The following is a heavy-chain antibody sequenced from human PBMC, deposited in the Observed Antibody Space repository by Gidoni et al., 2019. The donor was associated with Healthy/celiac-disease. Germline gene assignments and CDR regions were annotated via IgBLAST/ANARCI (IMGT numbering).Heavy chain of an antibody. Sequence: EVQLVESGGGLVQPGGSLRLSCAASGFTVSSNYMSWVRQAPGKGLGWVSVIYSGGSTYYADSVKGRFTISRDNSKNTLYLQMNSLRAEDTAVYYCARGGSDSSGYYFDYWGHGTLVTVSS. CDR2: IYSGGST. D-gene: IGHD3-22*01. J-gene: IGHJ4*01. CDR1: GFTVSSNY. V-gene: IGHV3-66*01. CDR3: ARGGSDSSGYYFDY.